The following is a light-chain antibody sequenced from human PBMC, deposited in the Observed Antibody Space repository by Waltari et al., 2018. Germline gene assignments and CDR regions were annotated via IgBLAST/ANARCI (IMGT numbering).Light chain of an antibody. V-gene: IGKV1-5*03. CDR1: QRIDDW. CDR3: QQYITYSA. Sequence: DIQMTQYPSSLSASIGDRVTITCRASQRIDDWLAWYQQKPGKAPELLIHKASILQNGVPASFSGSGFGTEFTLTISCLQPSDFATYFCQQYITYSAFGGGTKVEIK. CDR2: KAS. J-gene: IGKJ4*01.